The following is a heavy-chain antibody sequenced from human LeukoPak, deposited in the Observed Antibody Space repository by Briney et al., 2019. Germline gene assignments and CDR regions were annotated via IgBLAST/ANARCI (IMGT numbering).Heavy chain of an antibody. D-gene: IGHD2-15*01. J-gene: IGHJ5*02. V-gene: IGHV4-38-2*02. CDR3: ARVRGRLSWFDP. Sequence: SETLSLTCTVSGYSISSGYYWGWIRPPPGKGLEWIGSIYHSGSTYYNPSLKSRVTISVDTSKNQFPLKLSSVTAADTAVYYCARVRGRLSWFDPWGQGTLVTVSS. CDR1: GYSISSGYY. CDR2: IYHSGST.